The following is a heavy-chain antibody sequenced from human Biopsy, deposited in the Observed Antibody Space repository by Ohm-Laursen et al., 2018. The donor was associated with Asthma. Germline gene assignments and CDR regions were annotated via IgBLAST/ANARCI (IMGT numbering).Heavy chain of an antibody. V-gene: IGHV3-30-3*01. CDR1: GRHFGSYN. D-gene: IGHD1-1*01. Sequence: SLRLSCTASGRHFGSYNMHWARQAPGKGLEWVAVITFDGNTQHYGDSVKGRFTISRDNSKNMLFLQMNSLRAEDTAVYYCVRDGTDDAFDIWGQGTVVSVSS. J-gene: IGHJ3*02. CDR2: ITFDGNTQ. CDR3: VRDGTDDAFDI.